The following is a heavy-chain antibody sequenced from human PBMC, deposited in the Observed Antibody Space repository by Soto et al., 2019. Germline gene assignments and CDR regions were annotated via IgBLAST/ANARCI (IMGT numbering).Heavy chain of an antibody. J-gene: IGHJ5*02. V-gene: IGHV1-8*01. CDR1: GYTFTNND. CDR3: ARMASFGSLNWFDP. D-gene: IGHD5-18*01. Sequence: AASVKVSCKASGYTFTNNDVTWVRQATGQGLEWMGWMNPGSGDTGYAQKFQGRVTMTRNISIATAYMELSSLRSEDTAIYYCARMASFGSLNWFDPWGQGTLVTVPS. CDR2: MNPGSGDT.